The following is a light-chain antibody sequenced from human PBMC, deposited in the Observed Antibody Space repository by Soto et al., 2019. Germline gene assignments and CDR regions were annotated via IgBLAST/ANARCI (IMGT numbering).Light chain of an antibody. V-gene: IGKV3-15*01. CDR2: GAS. Sequence: EIVMRQFPATLSVSPGDRATLSCRATQSVSSNLAWYQQKPGQAPRLLIYGASTRATGIPVRFSGSGSGTEFTLTISSLQSEDFAVYYCQQYNDWPPWTFGQGTKVEIK. CDR3: QQYNDWPPWT. CDR1: QSVSSN. J-gene: IGKJ1*01.